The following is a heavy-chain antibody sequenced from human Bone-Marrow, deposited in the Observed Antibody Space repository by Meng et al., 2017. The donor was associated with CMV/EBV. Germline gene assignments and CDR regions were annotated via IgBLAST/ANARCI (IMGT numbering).Heavy chain of an antibody. Sequence: GESLRLSCAASGFTFSSYSMNWVRQAPGKGLEWVSSISSSSSYIYYADSVKGRFTISRDNAKNSLYLQMNSLRAEDTAVYYCARDESCSSTSCYGLGFDYWGQGTLVTVSS. CDR2: ISSSSSYI. CDR3: ARDESCSSTSCYGLGFDY. J-gene: IGHJ4*02. V-gene: IGHV3-21*01. CDR1: GFTFSSYS. D-gene: IGHD2-2*01.